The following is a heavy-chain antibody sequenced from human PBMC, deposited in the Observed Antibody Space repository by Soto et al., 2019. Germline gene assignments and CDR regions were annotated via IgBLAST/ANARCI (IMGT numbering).Heavy chain of an antibody. V-gene: IGHV3-7*01. CDR3: ARDGVEAGLYLDN. CDR1: GFIFRSYW. D-gene: IGHD6-19*01. J-gene: IGHJ4*02. Sequence: EVQLVESGGGLVQPGGSLRLSCAASGFIFRSYWMSWVRQAPGKGLEWVANINQDGSEKYYVDSVRGRFIISRDNAENSLYLQMNSLRAEDTAVYYCARDGVEAGLYLDNWSQGTLVTVST. CDR2: INQDGSEK.